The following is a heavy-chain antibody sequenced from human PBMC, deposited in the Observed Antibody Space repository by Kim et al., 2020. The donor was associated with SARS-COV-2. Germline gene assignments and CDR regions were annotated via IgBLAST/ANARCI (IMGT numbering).Heavy chain of an antibody. V-gene: IGHV3-33*06. Sequence: SDGSNKYYADSVKGRFTISRDNSKNMLFLQMNRLRAEDTAVYYCANFESWGQGTLVTVSS. CDR3: ANFES. CDR2: SDGSNK. J-gene: IGHJ4*02.